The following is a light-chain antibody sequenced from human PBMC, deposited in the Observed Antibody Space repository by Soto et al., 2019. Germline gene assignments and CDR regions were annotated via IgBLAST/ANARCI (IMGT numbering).Light chain of an antibody. Sequence: EFVLTPSPCTLSLSPGDRATLSCRASQSLANSFIAWYQQKPGQAPRLLIYDTSSRASGIPDRFSGSGSGTDFSLTISRLEPEDFAVYFCQQYGSSPPTFGQGTKVDIK. J-gene: IGKJ1*01. CDR2: DTS. V-gene: IGKV3-20*01. CDR3: QQYGSSPPT. CDR1: QSLANSF.